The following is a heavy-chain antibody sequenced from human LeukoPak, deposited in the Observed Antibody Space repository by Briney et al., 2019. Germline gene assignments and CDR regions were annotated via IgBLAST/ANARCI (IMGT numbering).Heavy chain of an antibody. D-gene: IGHD3-3*01. CDR1: GGSISSYY. CDR2: IYTSGST. J-gene: IGHJ4*02. CDR3: AREARDSWSGYYYFDY. Sequence: SETLSLTCTVSGGSISSYYWSWIRQPAGKGLEWIGRIYTSGSTNYNPSLKSRVTMSVDTSKNQFSLKLSSVTAADTAVYYCAREARDSWSGYYYFDYWGQGTLVTVSS. V-gene: IGHV4-4*07.